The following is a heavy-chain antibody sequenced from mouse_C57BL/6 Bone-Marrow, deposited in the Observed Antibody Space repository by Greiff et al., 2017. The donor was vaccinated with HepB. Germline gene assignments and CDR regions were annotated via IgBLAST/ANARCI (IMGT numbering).Heavy chain of an antibody. D-gene: IGHD1-1*01. V-gene: IGHV1-50*01. CDR2: IDPSDSYT. CDR3: ASVGTYGSSYDWYFDV. CDR1: GYTFTSYW. Sequence: QVQLQQPGAELVKPGASVKLSCKASGYTFTSYWMQWVKQRPGQGLEWIGEIDPSDSYTNYNQKFKGKATLTVDTSSSTAYMQLSSLTSEASAVYYCASVGTYGSSYDWYFDVWGTGTTVTVSS. J-gene: IGHJ1*03.